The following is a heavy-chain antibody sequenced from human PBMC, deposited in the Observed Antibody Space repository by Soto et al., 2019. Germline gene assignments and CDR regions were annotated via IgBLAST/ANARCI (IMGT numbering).Heavy chain of an antibody. CDR3: AREGYSSSSNDYYYYYMDV. CDR1: GFTFSSYA. Sequence: EVQLVESGGGLVQPGGSLRLSCAASGFTFSSYAMHWVRQAPGKGLEYVSAISSNGGSTYYANSVKGRFTISRDNSKNTLDLQMGSLRAEDMAVYYCAREGYSSSSNDYYYYYMDVWGKGTTVTVSS. J-gene: IGHJ6*03. D-gene: IGHD6-6*01. CDR2: ISSNGGST. V-gene: IGHV3-64*01.